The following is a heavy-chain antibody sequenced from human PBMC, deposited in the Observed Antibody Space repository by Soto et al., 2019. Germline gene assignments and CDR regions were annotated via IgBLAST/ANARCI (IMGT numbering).Heavy chain of an antibody. D-gene: IGHD6-13*01. Sequence: ASVKVSCKASGGTFSSYAISWVRQAPGQGLEWMGGIIPIFGTANYAQKFQGRVTITADESTSTAYMELSSLRSEDTAVYYCARDIEQLKTNYYYYYGMDVWGQGTTVTVSS. CDR2: IIPIFGTA. J-gene: IGHJ6*02. V-gene: IGHV1-69*13. CDR3: ARDIEQLKTNYYYYYGMDV. CDR1: GGTFSSYA.